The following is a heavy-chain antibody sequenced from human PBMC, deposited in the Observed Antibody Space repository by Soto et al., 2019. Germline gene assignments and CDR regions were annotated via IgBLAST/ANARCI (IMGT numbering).Heavy chain of an antibody. CDR1: GFTFSSYG. D-gene: IGHD4-17*01. CDR3: ARPPLHGDLDAFDI. V-gene: IGHV3-33*01. CDR2: IWYDGSNK. J-gene: IGHJ3*02. Sequence: GGSLRLSCAASGFTFSSYGMHWVRQAPGKGLEWVAVIWYDGSNKYYADSVKGRFTISRDNSKNTLYLQMNSLRAEDTAVYYYARPPLHGDLDAFDIWGQGTMVTVSS.